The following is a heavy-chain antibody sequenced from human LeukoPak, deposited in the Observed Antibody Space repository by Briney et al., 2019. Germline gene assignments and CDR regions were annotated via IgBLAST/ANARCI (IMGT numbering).Heavy chain of an antibody. D-gene: IGHD6-13*01. CDR3: ARDSIAAAGREDY. J-gene: IGHJ4*02. CDR2: IYSGGST. CDR1: GFTVSSNY. Sequence: GGSLRLSCAASGFTVSSNYMSWVRQAPGKGLEWVSVIYSGGSTYYADSVKGRFTISRDNSKNTLYLQMNSLRAEDTAVYYCARDSIAAAGREDYWGQGTLVTVSS. V-gene: IGHV3-53*01.